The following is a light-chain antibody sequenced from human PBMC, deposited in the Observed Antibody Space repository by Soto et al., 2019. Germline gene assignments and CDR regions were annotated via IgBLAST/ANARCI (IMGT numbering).Light chain of an antibody. J-gene: IGKJ1*01. Sequence: EIVRTQSPGTRSRSPREVATLSFRASQSVSSNLAWYQQKPGQAPRLLIYGASTRATGIPARFSGSGSGTEFTLTISSLRSEDFAVYYCQQYNNWPRTFGQGTKVDIK. V-gene: IGKV3-15*01. CDR1: QSVSSN. CDR2: GAS. CDR3: QQYNNWPRT.